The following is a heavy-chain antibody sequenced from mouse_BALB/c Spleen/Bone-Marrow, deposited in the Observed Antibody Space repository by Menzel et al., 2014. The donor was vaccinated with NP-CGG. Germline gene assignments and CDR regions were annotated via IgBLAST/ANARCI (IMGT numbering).Heavy chain of an antibody. CDR1: GYSFTGYN. J-gene: IGHJ2*01. CDR2: IDPYYGGT. D-gene: IGHD1-1*01. V-gene: IGHV1-39*01. CDR3: ARGYGNSYIYYFDY. Sequence: EVQLQQSGPELEKPGASVKISCKASGYSFTGYNMNWVKQSNGESLEWIGNIDPYYGGTSLNQKFKGKATLTVDKSSSTAYMQLKSLTSEDSAVYYCARGYGNSYIYYFDYWGQGTALTVSS.